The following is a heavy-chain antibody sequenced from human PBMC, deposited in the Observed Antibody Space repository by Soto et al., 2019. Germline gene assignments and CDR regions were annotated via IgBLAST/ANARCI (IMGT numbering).Heavy chain of an antibody. CDR3: ARHRIAVAGPLDY. D-gene: IGHD6-19*01. CDR2: IYYDGSV. J-gene: IGHJ4*02. CDR1: GGAIRNSIYY. Sequence: SETLSLTCTVSGGAIRNSIYYWGWIRQPPGKGLEWIGTIYYDGSVAYSPSLKSRVILSVDTSRNHFSVKINSVTAADTAVYFCARHRIAVAGPLDYWGQGTLVTVSS. V-gene: IGHV4-39*01.